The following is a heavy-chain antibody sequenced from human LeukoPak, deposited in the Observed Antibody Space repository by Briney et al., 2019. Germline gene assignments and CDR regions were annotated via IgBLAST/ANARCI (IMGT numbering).Heavy chain of an antibody. D-gene: IGHD4-17*01. CDR3: ARADSNGDYAYYYYMDV. Sequence: SETLSLTCTVSGGSISSHYWSWIRQPPGKGLEWIGYIYYSGSTNYNPPLKSRVTISVDTSKNQFSLKLSSVTAADTAVYYCARADSNGDYAYYYYMDVWVKGTTVTVS. J-gene: IGHJ6*03. CDR2: IYYSGST. V-gene: IGHV4-59*11. CDR1: GGSISSHY.